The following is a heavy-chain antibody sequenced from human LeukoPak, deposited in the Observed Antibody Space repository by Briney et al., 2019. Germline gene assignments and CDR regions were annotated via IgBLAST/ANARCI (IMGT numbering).Heavy chain of an antibody. CDR1: GGSFSGYY. Sequence: SETLSLTCAVYGGSFSGYYWSWIRQPPGKGLEWIGEINHSGSTNYNPSLKSRVIISVDTSKNQFSLKLSSVTAADTAVYYCARRKAYYYGSGNERFDPWGQGTMVTVSS. J-gene: IGHJ5*02. CDR2: INHSGST. V-gene: IGHV4-34*01. D-gene: IGHD3-10*01. CDR3: ARRKAYYYGSGNERFDP.